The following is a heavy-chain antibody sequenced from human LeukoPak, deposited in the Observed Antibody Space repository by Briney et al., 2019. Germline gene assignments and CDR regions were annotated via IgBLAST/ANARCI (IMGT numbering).Heavy chain of an antibody. CDR2: ISRSATTI. CDR1: GFTFSSYE. D-gene: IGHD3-22*01. Sequence: PGGSLRLSCAVSGFTFSSYEMNWVRQAPGKGLEWVSSISRSATTIYYADSVKGRFTISRDNSKNTLYLQMNSLRAEDTAVYYCAKDALDSSGYYLWGQGTLVTVSS. V-gene: IGHV3-48*03. J-gene: IGHJ4*02. CDR3: AKDALDSSGYYL.